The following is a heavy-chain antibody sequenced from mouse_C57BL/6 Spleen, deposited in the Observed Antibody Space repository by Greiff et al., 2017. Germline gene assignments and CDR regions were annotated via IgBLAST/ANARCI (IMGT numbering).Heavy chain of an antibody. CDR1: GFTFSSYA. CDR3: TREADDYYFDY. V-gene: IGHV5-9-1*02. J-gene: IGHJ2*01. D-gene: IGHD2-13*01. CDR2: ISSGGDYI. Sequence: EVMLVESGEGLVKPGGSLKLSCAASGFTFSSYAMSWVRQTPEKRLEWVAYISSGGDYIYYADTVKGRFTISRDNARNTLYLQMSSLKSEDTAMYYCTREADDYYFDYWGQGTTLTVSS.